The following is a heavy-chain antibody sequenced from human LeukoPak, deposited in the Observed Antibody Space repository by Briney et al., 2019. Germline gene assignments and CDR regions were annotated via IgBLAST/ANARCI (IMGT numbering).Heavy chain of an antibody. CDR3: ARGPMVTFGGVIVIPGYYYYYGMDV. J-gene: IGHJ6*02. V-gene: IGHV4-59*01. CDR1: GGSISSYY. D-gene: IGHD3-16*02. CDR2: IYYSGST. Sequence: PSETLSLTCTVSGGSISSYYWSWIRQPPGKGLEWIGYIYYSGSTNYNPSLRSRVTISVDTSKNQFSLKLSSVTAADTAVYYCARGPMVTFGGVIVIPGYYYYYGMDVWGQGTTVTVSS.